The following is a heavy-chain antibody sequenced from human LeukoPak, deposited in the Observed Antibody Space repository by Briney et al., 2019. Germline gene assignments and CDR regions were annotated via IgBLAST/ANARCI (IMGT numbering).Heavy chain of an antibody. Sequence: SETLSLTCTVSGGSISSSSYYWGWIRQPPGKGLEWIGSIYYSGSTYYNPSLKSRVTISVDTSKNQFSLKLSSVTAADTAVYYCARGRYSSSDWGQGTLVTVSS. D-gene: IGHD6-6*01. CDR1: GGSISSSSYY. CDR3: ARGRYSSSD. CDR2: IYYSGST. J-gene: IGHJ4*02. V-gene: IGHV4-39*07.